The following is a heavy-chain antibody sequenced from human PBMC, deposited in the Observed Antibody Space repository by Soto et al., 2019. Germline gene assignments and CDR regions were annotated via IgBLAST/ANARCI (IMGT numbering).Heavy chain of an antibody. D-gene: IGHD3-3*01. J-gene: IGHJ3*02. CDR1: GFTFSTYS. Sequence: EVQLLESGGGLVQPGGSLRISCAASGFTFSTYSMTWVAQAPGKGLEWVSTISGSGGSTYYIDSVKGRFTISRDNSKNTLYLQMNSLRAEDTAIYYCAKDWTSIWGQGTMVAVSS. CDR3: AKDWTSI. CDR2: ISGSGGST. V-gene: IGHV3-23*01.